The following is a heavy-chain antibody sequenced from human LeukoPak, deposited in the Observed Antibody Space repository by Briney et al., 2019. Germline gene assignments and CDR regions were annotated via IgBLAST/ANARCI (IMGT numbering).Heavy chain of an antibody. J-gene: IGHJ2*01. D-gene: IGHD2-21*02. Sequence: GGSLRLSCAASGFTFSSYAMSWVRQAPGKGLEWVSTISGSGGSTDYADSVKGRFTLSRDNSKNTLFLQVNSLRADDTAVYYCAKFHSPGRVTHFYWYFDLWVRGTLVSVSS. CDR2: ISGSGGST. CDR3: AKFHSPGRVTHFYWYFDL. CDR1: GFTFSSYA. V-gene: IGHV3-23*01.